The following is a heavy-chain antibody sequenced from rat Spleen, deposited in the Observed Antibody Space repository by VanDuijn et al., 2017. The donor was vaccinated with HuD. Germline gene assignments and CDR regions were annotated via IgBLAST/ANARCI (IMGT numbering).Heavy chain of an antibody. V-gene: IGHV5-19*01. CDR3: TRVGGYTTDYSDY. CDR2: ISPSGSIT. D-gene: IGHD1-6*01. Sequence: EVQLVESGGGLVQPGRSLKLSCTASGFIFSNFGMAWVRQAPKKGLEWVASISPSGSITHYRDSVRGRFTIFRDVAKSTLYLQMNSLRSEDTATYYCTRVGGYTTDYSDYWGQGVMVTVSS. CDR1: GFIFSNFG. J-gene: IGHJ2*01.